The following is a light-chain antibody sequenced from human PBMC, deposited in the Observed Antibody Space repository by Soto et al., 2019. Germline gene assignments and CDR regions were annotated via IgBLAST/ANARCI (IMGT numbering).Light chain of an antibody. CDR2: DAS. CDR1: QDISNY. Sequence: DIQMTQSPSSLSASVGDRVTITCQASQDISNYLNWYQQKPGKAPKLLIFDASNVETGVPSRFSGRGSWTDFTFTIHSLQPEDAATYYCQQYEDLPLTFGGGTKVGIK. V-gene: IGKV1-33*01. CDR3: QQYEDLPLT. J-gene: IGKJ4*01.